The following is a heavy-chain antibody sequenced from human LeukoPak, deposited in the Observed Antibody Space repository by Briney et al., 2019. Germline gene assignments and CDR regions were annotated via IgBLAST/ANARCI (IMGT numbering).Heavy chain of an antibody. V-gene: IGHV4-34*01. Sequence: SETLSLTCAVYGGSFSGYYWSWIRQPPGKGLEWIGEINHSGSTNYNPSLKSRVTISVDTSKNQFSLKLSSVTAEDTAVYYCAKIKIYYDPDYWGQGTLVTVSS. CDR2: INHSGST. D-gene: IGHD3-22*01. CDR3: AKIKIYYDPDY. J-gene: IGHJ4*02. CDR1: GGSFSGYY.